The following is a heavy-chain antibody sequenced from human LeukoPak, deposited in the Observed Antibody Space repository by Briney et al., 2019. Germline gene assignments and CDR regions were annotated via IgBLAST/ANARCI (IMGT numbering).Heavy chain of an antibody. V-gene: IGHV3-7*01. D-gene: IGHD2-15*01. Sequence: PGGSLRLSCAASGFTFSSYWMSWVRQAPGKGLEWVANIKQDGSEKYYVDSVKGRFTISRDNAKNSLYLQMNSLRAEDTVVYYCAREWGHKVVRGYCMDVWDKGTTVTVSS. CDR3: AREWGHKVVRGYCMDV. CDR1: GFTFSSYW. J-gene: IGHJ6*03. CDR2: IKQDGSEK.